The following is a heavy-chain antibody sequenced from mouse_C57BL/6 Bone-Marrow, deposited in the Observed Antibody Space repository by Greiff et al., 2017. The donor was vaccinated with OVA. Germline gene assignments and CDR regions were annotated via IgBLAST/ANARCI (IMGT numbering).Heavy chain of an antibody. CDR2: IDPSDSYT. Sequence: VQLQQPGAELVMPGASVKLSCKASGYTFTSYWMPWVKQRPGQGLEWIGEIDPSDSYTNYNQKFKGKSTLTVDKSSSTAYMQLSSLTSEDSAVYYCARLVYWYFDVWGTGTTVTVSS. D-gene: IGHD1-1*02. V-gene: IGHV1-69*01. CDR1: GYTFTSYW. CDR3: ARLVYWYFDV. J-gene: IGHJ1*03.